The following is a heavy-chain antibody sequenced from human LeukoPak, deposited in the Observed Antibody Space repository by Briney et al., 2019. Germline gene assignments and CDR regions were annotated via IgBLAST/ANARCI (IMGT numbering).Heavy chain of an antibody. V-gene: IGHV1-69*02. CDR2: IIPILGIA. D-gene: IGHD5-18*01. Sequence: SVKVSCKASGGTFSSYTISWVRQAPGQGLEWMGRIIPILGIANYAQKFQGRVTITADKSTSTAYMELSGLRSEDTAVYYCARSWIQLWSPFDYWGQGTLVTVSS. J-gene: IGHJ4*02. CDR3: ARSWIQLWSPFDY. CDR1: GGTFSSYT.